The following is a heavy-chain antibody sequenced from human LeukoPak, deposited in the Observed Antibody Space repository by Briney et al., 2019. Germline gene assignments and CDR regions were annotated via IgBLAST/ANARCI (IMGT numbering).Heavy chain of an antibody. CDR3: AKEFYDILTGTRNRAAFDI. J-gene: IGHJ3*02. CDR1: GFTFSSYA. V-gene: IGHV3-23*01. Sequence: GGSLRLSCAASGFTFSSYAMSWVRQAPGKGLEWVSAISGSGGSTYYADSVKGRFTISRDNSKNTLYLQMNSLRAEDTAVYYCAKEFYDILTGTRNRAAFDIWGQGTMVTVSS. D-gene: IGHD3-9*01. CDR2: ISGSGGST.